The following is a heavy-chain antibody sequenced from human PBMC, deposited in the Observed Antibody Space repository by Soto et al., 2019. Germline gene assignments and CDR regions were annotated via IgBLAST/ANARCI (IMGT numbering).Heavy chain of an antibody. V-gene: IGHV3-11*01. CDR2: ISNTGTII. CDR3: ARNTYYDFCSGYPNWFDP. J-gene: IGHJ5*02. D-gene: IGHD3-3*01. CDR1: GFTFSDYY. Sequence: GGSLRLSCAASGFTFSDYYMTWIRQAPGKGLEWVSYISNTGTIIHYADSVKGRFTISRDNAKNSLYLQMNSLRAEDTAVYYCARNTYYDFCSGYPNWFDPWGQGTLVTVSS.